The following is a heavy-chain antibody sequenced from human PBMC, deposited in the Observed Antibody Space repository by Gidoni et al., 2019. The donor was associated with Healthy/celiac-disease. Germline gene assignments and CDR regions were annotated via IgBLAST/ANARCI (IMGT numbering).Heavy chain of an antibody. CDR3: ARGGRYYDSSGYYDQYFDY. Sequence: QVQLVESGGGVVPPGRSLRLSCAASGFTLSSYGMHWVRQAPGKGLEWVAFIWYDGSNKYYADSVKGRFTISRDNSTNTLYLQMNSLRAEDTAVYYCARGGRYYDSSGYYDQYFDYWGQGTLVTVSS. CDR2: IWYDGSNK. D-gene: IGHD3-22*01. CDR1: GFTLSSYG. V-gene: IGHV3-33*01. J-gene: IGHJ4*02.